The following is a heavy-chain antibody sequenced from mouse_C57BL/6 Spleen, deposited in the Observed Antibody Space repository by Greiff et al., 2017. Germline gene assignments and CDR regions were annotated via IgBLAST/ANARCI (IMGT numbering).Heavy chain of an antibody. CDR2: IRNKANGYTT. D-gene: IGHD3-3*01. J-gene: IGHJ3*01. V-gene: IGHV7-3*01. Sequence: EVKLVESGGGLVQPGGSLSLSCAASGFTFTDYYLSWVRQPPGKALEWLGFIRNKANGYTTEYSASVKGRFTSSRDNSQSILYLQMNALRAEDSATYYCARYPAGQVGAWFAYWGQGTLVTVSA. CDR3: ARYPAGQVGAWFAY. CDR1: GFTFTDYY.